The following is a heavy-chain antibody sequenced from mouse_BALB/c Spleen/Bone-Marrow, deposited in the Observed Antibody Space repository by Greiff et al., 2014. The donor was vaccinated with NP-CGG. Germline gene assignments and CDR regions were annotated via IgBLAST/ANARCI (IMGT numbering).Heavy chain of an antibody. Sequence: QVQLQQSGAVLLNPGALVMISCKATGYTLSDYWLEWVKQRPGHGLEWIGEILPGGGSTNYNENFKGKATFTADTSSNTAYMQLSSLTSGDSAVYYCAKGGHVMAYRGQRPSVTISP. V-gene: IGHV1-9*01. D-gene: IGHD1-1*02. CDR2: ILPGGGST. J-gene: IGHJ4*01. CDR3: AKGGHVMAY. CDR1: GYTLSDYW.